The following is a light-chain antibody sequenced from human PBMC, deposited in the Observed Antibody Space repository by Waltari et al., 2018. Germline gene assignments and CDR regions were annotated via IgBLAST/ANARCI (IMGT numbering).Light chain of an antibody. J-gene: IGKJ1*01. Sequence: DIQMTQSPPSLSASVGDRVTITCRASQGISSYLSWYQQKPGKAPNLLIYAASSLQSGVPSRFSGSGSGTDFTLIISSLQPEDFATYYCQQSYSTPRTFGQGTRVEIK. CDR2: AAS. V-gene: IGKV1-39*01. CDR1: QGISSY. CDR3: QQSYSTPRT.